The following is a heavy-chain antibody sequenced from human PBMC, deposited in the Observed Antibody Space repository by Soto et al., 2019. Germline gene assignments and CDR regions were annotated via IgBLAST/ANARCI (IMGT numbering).Heavy chain of an antibody. CDR1: GGSISSSSYY. CDR3: ARQRLRFLEWLLPYYFDY. D-gene: IGHD3-3*01. CDR2: IYYSGST. V-gene: IGHV4-39*01. Sequence: SETLSLTCTVSGGSISSSSYYWGWIRQPPGKGLEWIGSIYYSGSTYYNPSLKSRVTISVDTSKNQFSLKLSSVTAADTAVYYCARQRLRFLEWLLPYYFDYWGQGTLVTVSS. J-gene: IGHJ4*02.